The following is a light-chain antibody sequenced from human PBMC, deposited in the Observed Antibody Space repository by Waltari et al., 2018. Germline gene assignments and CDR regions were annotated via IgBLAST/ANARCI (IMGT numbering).Light chain of an antibody. CDR1: ALSSQW. J-gene: IGLJ2*01. CDR2: KNV. Sequence: SYELTQPPSVSVSPGQTARITCSGDALSSQWAFWYQQKPGRSPVLLIYKNVERPSEIPGRFSGSHSGTTVTLTISGVQAEDEADYYCQSRDSTTLFVFGAGTKLTVL. V-gene: IGLV3-25*03. CDR3: QSRDSTTLFV.